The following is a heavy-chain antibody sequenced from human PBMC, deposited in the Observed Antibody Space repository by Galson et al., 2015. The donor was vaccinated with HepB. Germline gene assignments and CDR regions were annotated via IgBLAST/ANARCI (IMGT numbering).Heavy chain of an antibody. Sequence: SLRLSCAASGFTFSYYAMSWVRQAPGKGLEWISAITPSGDNTYSADSMKGRFTISRDNSRNTLFSQMNSLRADDTAIYFCAKVFPEKTDGWYRQALYYFDSWGQGTRVTVSS. V-gene: IGHV3-23*01. CDR2: ITPSGDNT. D-gene: IGHD6-19*01. J-gene: IGHJ4*02. CDR1: GFTFSYYA. CDR3: AKVFPEKTDGWYRQALYYFDS.